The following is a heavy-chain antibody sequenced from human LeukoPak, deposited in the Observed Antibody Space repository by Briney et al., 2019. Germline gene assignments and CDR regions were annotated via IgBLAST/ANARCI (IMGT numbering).Heavy chain of an antibody. J-gene: IGHJ6*02. CDR2: ISWNSGSI. D-gene: IGHD6-13*01. CDR3: AKDIAAGDYYYYGMDV. V-gene: IGHV3-9*01. CDR1: GFTFDDYA. Sequence: GRSLRLSYAASGFTFDDYAMHWVRQAPGKGLEWVSGISWNSGSIGYADSVKGRFTISRDNAKNSLYLQMNSLRAEDTALYYCAKDIAAGDYYYYGMDVWGQGTTVTVSS.